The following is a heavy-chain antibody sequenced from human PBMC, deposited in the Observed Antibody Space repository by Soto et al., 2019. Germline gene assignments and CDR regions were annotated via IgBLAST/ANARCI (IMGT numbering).Heavy chain of an antibody. V-gene: IGHV1-18*04. J-gene: IGHJ4*02. CDR2: ISAYNGNT. CDR1: GYTFTSYG. Sequence: QVQLVQSGAEVKKPGASVKVSCKASGYTFTSYGISWVRQAPGQGLEWMGWISAYNGNTNYAQKLQGRVTMTTDTSTRTAYMEPRSLRSDDTAVYYCARHPGLRDYSKSKWFDYWGKGTLVTVSS. CDR3: ARHPGLRDYSKSKWFDY. D-gene: IGHD4-4*01.